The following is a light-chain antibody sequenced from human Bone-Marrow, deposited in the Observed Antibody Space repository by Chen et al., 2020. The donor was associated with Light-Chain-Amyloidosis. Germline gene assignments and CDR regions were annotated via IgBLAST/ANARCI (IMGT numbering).Light chain of an antibody. J-gene: IGLJ3*02. CDR3: QVWDRSSDRPV. CDR1: NIGSTS. Sequence: SYVLTQPPSVSVAPGQTPTIPCGGNNIGSTSVHWYQQTPGQAPLLVVYDDSDRPSGIPGRLSGSNSGNTATLTISRVEAGDEADYYCQVWDRSSDRPVFGGGTKLTVL. V-gene: IGLV3-21*02. CDR2: DDS.